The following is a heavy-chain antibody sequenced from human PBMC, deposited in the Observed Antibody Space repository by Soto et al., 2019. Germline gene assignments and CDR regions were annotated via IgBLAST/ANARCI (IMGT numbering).Heavy chain of an antibody. J-gene: IGHJ3*02. D-gene: IGHD3-9*01. CDR3: AREAYYDILTGPNDAFDI. CDR1: GFTFSDHY. CDR2: TRNKANSYTT. Sequence: EVQLVESGGGLVQPGGSLRLSCAASGFTFSDHYMDWVRQAPGKGLEWVGRTRNKANSYTTEYAASGKGRFTISRDDSKTSLYLQMNSLKTEDTAVYYCAREAYYDILTGPNDAFDIWGQGTMVTVSS. V-gene: IGHV3-72*01.